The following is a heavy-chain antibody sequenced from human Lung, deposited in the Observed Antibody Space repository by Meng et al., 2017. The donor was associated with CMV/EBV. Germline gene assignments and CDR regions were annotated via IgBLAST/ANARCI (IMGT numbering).Heavy chain of an antibody. V-gene: IGHV1-2*06. J-gene: IGHJ4*02. CDR3: ARDNNWGPDY. Sequence: AXVXVSCKASGYTFTAHYFHWVRQAPGQGLEWMGRIHPHRGDTNYAQQFQGRVTLTRDTSINTGYMELTRLSSDDTAVYYYARDNNWGPDYWGQGTMVTVSS. CDR1: GYTFTAHY. CDR2: IHPHRGDT. D-gene: IGHD7-27*01.